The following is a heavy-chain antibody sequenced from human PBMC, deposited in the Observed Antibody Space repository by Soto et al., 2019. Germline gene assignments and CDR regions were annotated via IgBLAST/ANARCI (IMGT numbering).Heavy chain of an antibody. J-gene: IGHJ4*02. CDR2: IYYSGST. CDR1: GGSISSGDYY. Sequence: SETLSLTCTVSGGSISSGDYYWSWIRQPPGKGLEWIGYIYYSGSTYYNPSLKSRVTISVDTSKNQFSLKLSSVTAADTAVYYCALITTDVYYFDYWGQGTLVTVSS. V-gene: IGHV4-30-4*01. CDR3: ALITTDVYYFDY. D-gene: IGHD3-22*01.